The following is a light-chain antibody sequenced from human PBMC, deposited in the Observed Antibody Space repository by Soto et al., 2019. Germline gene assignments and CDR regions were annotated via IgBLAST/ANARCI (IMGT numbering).Light chain of an antibody. CDR2: DNN. CDR3: GTWDSSLSAG. V-gene: IGLV1-51*01. CDR1: SSNIGNNY. Sequence: QSVLTQPPSVSAAPGQRVTISCSGRSSNIGNNYVSWYQQLPGTAPKLLILDNNKLPSGIPDRCSGSKSGTSATLGIPGLQPGNEAEYHCGTWDSSLSAGFGGGTKLTVL. J-gene: IGLJ2*01.